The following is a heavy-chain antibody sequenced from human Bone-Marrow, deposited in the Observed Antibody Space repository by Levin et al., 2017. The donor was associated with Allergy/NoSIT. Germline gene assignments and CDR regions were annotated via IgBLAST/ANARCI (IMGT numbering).Heavy chain of an antibody. CDR3: ARAITIFGLIDTSAYFDY. V-gene: IGHV1-3*01. CDR1: GYTFSNFG. CDR2: INVGNSNT. J-gene: IGHJ4*02. D-gene: IGHD3-3*01. Sequence: AASVKVSCKASGYTFSNFGLHWVRQAPGQRLEWMGWINVGNSNTHYSERFQGRVTMTRDTSASTAYMELSSLRSEDTAVYYCARAITIFGLIDTSAYFDYWGQGTLVTVSS.